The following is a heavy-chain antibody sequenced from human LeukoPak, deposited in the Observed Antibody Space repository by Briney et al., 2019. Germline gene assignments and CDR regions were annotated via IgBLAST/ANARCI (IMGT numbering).Heavy chain of an antibody. D-gene: IGHD3-3*01. V-gene: IGHV4-4*07. Sequence: SETLSLTCTVPGGSISSYYWSWIRQPAGKGLEWIGRIYTSGSTNYNPSLKSRVTMSVDTSKNQFSLKLSSVTAADTAVYYCAREPYYDFWSGYRHYYMDVWGKGTTVTVSS. J-gene: IGHJ6*03. CDR1: GGSISSYY. CDR3: AREPYYDFWSGYRHYYMDV. CDR2: IYTSGST.